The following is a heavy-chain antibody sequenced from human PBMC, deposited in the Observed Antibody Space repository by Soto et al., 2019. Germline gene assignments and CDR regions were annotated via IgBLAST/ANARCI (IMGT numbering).Heavy chain of an antibody. D-gene: IGHD6-13*01. CDR1: GGSFSGYY. V-gene: IGHV4-59*08. J-gene: IGHJ4*02. Sequence: SETLSLTCAVYGGSFSGYYWSWIRQPPGKGLEWIGYIYYSGSTNYNPSLKSRVTISVDTSKNQFSLKLSSVTAADTAVYYCARRYSTCFDYWGQGTLVTVS. CDR3: ARRYSTCFDY. CDR2: IYYSGST.